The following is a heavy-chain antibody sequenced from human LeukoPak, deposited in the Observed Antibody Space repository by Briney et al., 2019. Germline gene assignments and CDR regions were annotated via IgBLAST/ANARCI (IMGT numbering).Heavy chain of an antibody. V-gene: IGHV1-18*01. Sequence: ASVKVSFKASGYTFTSYGISWVRQAPGQGLEWMGWISAYNGNTNYAQKLQGRVTMTTDTSTSTAYMELRSLRSDDTAVYYCTRDLSPYYYDSSGPPGDYWGQGTLVTVSS. J-gene: IGHJ4*02. CDR3: TRDLSPYYYDSSGPPGDY. D-gene: IGHD3-22*01. CDR1: GYTFTSYG. CDR2: ISAYNGNT.